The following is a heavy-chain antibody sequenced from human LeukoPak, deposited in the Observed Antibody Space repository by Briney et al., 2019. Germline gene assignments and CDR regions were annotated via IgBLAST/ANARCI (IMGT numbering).Heavy chain of an antibody. CDR2: IWYDGSNK. Sequence: GGSLRLSCAASGFTFSSYGMHWVRQAPGKGLEWVAVIWYDGSNKYYADSVKGRFTISRDNSKNTLYLQMNSLRAEDTAVYCCARDLVVGATTQLDYWGQGTLVTVSS. CDR3: ARDLVVGATTQLDY. D-gene: IGHD1-26*01. J-gene: IGHJ4*02. V-gene: IGHV3-33*01. CDR1: GFTFSSYG.